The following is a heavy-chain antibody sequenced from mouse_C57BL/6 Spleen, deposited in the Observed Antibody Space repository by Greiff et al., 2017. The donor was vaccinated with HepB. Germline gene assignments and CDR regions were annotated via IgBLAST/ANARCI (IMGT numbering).Heavy chain of an antibody. CDR2: IYPGGGYT. J-gene: IGHJ2*01. Sequence: QVHVKQSGAELVRPGTSVKMSCKASGYTFTNYWIGWAKQRPGHGLEWIGDIYPGGGYTNYNEKFKGKATLTADKSSSTAYMQFSSLTSEDSAIYYCARTGTSYFDYWGQGTTLTVSS. CDR3: ARTGTSYFDY. CDR1: GYTFTNYW. D-gene: IGHD4-1*01. V-gene: IGHV1-63*01.